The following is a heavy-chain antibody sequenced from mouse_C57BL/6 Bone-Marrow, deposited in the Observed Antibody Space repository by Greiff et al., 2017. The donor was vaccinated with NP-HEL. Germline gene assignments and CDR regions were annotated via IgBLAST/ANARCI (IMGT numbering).Heavy chain of an antibody. V-gene: IGHV1-81*01. J-gene: IGHJ2*01. Sequence: QVQLQQSGAELARPGASVKLSCKASGYTFTSYGISWVKQRTGQGLEWIGEIYPRSGNTYYNEKFKGKATLTADKSSSTAYMELRSLTSEDSAVYFCARSGPIYDGYYVDYWGQGTTLTVSS. CDR3: ARSGPIYDGYYVDY. CDR2: IYPRSGNT. CDR1: GYTFTSYG. D-gene: IGHD2-3*01.